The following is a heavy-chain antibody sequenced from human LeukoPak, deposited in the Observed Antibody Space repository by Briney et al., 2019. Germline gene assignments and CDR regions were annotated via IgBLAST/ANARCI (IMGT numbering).Heavy chain of an antibody. CDR2: IYTSGST. CDR1: GGSISSYY. J-gene: IGHJ5*02. Sequence: SETLSLTCTVSGGSISSYYWSWIRQPAGKGLEWIGRIYTSGSTNYNPSLKSRVTMSVDTSKNQFSLKLSSVTAADTAVYYCARRSGPLWSGYYRINWFDPWGQGTLVTVSS. CDR3: ARRSGPLWSGYYRINWFDP. V-gene: IGHV4-4*07. D-gene: IGHD3-3*01.